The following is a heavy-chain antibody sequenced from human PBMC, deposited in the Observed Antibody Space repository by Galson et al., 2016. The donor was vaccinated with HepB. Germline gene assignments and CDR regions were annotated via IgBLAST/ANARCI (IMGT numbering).Heavy chain of an antibody. CDR1: GGSISSFY. CDR3: AYGMDV. Sequence: TVSGGSISSFYWSWIRQPPGKGLEWIGYIYYSGRTNYNPSLKSRLTISVDTSKNQFSLQLNSVTPEDTAVYYCAYGMDVWGQGTTVTVSS. CDR2: IYYSGRT. V-gene: IGHV4-59*12. J-gene: IGHJ6*02.